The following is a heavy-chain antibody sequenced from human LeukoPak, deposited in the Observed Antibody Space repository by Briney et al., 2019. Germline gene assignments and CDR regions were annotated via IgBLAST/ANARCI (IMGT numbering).Heavy chain of an antibody. CDR2: INPNSGGT. D-gene: IGHD3-10*01. CDR3: ARDLYGSGSYGGD. CDR1: GYTFTGYY. Sequence: GASVKVSCKASGYTFTGYYMHWVRQAPGQGLEWMGWINPNSGGTNYAQKLQGRVTMTTDTSTSTAYMELRSLTSDDTAVYYCARDLYGSGSYGGDWGQGTLVTVSS. J-gene: IGHJ4*02. V-gene: IGHV1-2*02.